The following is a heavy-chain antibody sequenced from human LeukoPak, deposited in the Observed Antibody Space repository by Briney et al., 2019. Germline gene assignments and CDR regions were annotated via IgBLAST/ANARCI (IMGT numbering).Heavy chain of an antibody. CDR3: AKDVLRLNYGYFDL. Sequence: GGSLRLSCAASGFTLSNYAMSWVRQAPGKGPEWVAGISYSSGSIYYSDSVKGRFTISRDNSRNTLYLQMNRLRAEDTAVYYCAKDVLRLNYGYFDLWGRGTLVSVSS. V-gene: IGHV3-23*01. J-gene: IGHJ2*01. D-gene: IGHD2-21*02. CDR2: ISYSSGSI. CDR1: GFTLSNYA.